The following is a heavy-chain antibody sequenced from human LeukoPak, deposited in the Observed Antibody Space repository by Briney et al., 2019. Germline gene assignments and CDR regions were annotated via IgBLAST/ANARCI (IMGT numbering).Heavy chain of an antibody. CDR1: GFNLRSYG. V-gene: IGHV3-30*18. CDR2: ISYDGSNQ. Sequence: GGSLRLSCAASGFNLRSYGVHWVRQAPGKGLEWVAVISYDGSNQYYADSVKGRFTISRDNSKNTLYLHMNSLRAEDTAVYYCAKDGSYLDPSYYYYYMDVWGKGTTVIVSS. J-gene: IGHJ6*03. D-gene: IGHD3-10*01. CDR3: AKDGSYLDPSYYYYYMDV.